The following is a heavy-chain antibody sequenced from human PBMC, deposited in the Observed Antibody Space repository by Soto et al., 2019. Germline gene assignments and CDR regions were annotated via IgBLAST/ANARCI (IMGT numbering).Heavy chain of an antibody. CDR1: GFTFSIYS. Sequence: PGGSLRLSCAASGFTFSIYSMNWVRQAPGKGLEWVSLISGSGSTTYYADSVEGRSTISRDNSKNTLYLEMDSLRAEDTAVYYCAKVVKYDVLTGYYKGPDYYGMDVWGQGTTVTVSS. D-gene: IGHD3-9*01. J-gene: IGHJ6*02. CDR3: AKVVKYDVLTGYYKGPDYYGMDV. V-gene: IGHV3-23*01. CDR2: ISGSGSTT.